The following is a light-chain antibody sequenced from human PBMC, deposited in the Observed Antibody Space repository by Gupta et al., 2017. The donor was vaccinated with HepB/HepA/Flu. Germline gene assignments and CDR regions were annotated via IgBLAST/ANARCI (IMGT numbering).Light chain of an antibody. CDR2: GKS. Sequence: QSALTQPPSVSGAPGQSVTISCTGNTSNIGANYDVHWYQHLPGTAPKLLTCGKSDSYSGVANRFSVSKSGTSASLAINGLQAEDEAEYYCQSFDRSLNGYVFGTGTKVTVL. CDR1: TSNIGANYD. V-gene: IGLV1-40*01. CDR3: QSFDRSLNGYV. J-gene: IGLJ1*01.